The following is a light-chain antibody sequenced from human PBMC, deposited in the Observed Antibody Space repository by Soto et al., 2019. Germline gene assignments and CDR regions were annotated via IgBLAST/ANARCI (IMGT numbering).Light chain of an antibody. Sequence: DIVMTQYPDSLAVSLGERAIISCKSSQSVLSSSNNKNYLTWYQQKPGQPPKLLTYWASSREAGVPDRFSGSGSGTDFTLTISSLQAEDVAVYYCQQYFSTPPTFGQGTRLEIK. CDR1: QSVLSSSNNKNY. J-gene: IGKJ5*01. V-gene: IGKV4-1*01. CDR3: QQYFSTPPT. CDR2: WAS.